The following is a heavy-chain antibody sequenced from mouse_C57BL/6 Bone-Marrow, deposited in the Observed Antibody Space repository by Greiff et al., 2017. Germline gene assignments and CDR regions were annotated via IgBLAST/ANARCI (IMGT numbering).Heavy chain of an antibody. D-gene: IGHD2-3*01. CDR3: AADGYYGFAY. J-gene: IGHJ3*01. V-gene: IGHV1-69*01. Sequence: QVQLQQPGAELVMPGASVKLSCKASGYTFTSYWMHWVKQRPGQGLEWIGEIDPSDSYTNSNQKFKGKSTLTVDKSSSTAYMQLSSLTSDDSAVYYCAADGYYGFAYWGQGTLVTVAA. CDR2: IDPSDSYT. CDR1: GYTFTSYW.